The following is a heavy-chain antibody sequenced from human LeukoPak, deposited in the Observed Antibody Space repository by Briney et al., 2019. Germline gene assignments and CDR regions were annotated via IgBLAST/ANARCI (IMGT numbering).Heavy chain of an antibody. CDR2: IKSKTDGGTT. Sequence: GGSLRLSCAASGFTFSSYWMHWVRQAPGKGLEWVGRIKSKTDGGTTDYAAPVKGRFTISRDDSKNTLYLQMNGLKTEDTAVYYCTTAWDSSTPPAYYYYGMDVWGQGTTVTVSS. CDR3: TTAWDSSTPPAYYYYGMDV. D-gene: IGHD2-2*01. V-gene: IGHV3-15*01. CDR1: GFTFSSYW. J-gene: IGHJ6*02.